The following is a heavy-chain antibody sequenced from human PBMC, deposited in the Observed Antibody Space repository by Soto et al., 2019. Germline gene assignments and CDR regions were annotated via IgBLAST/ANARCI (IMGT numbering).Heavy chain of an antibody. D-gene: IGHD3-22*01. Sequence: PSSTLSLTCAVYGGSFSGYYWSWIRQPPGKGLEWIGEINHSGSTNYNPSLKSRVTISVDTSKNQFSLKLSSVTAADTAVYYCARVSYFRNYDSSGYYWVYFDYWGQGTLVT. J-gene: IGHJ4*02. CDR3: ARVSYFRNYDSSGYYWVYFDY. CDR1: GGSFSGYY. CDR2: INHSGST. V-gene: IGHV4-34*01.